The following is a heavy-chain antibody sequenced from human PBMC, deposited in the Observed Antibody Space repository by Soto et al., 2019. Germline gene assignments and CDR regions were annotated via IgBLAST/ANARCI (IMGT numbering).Heavy chain of an antibody. Sequence: ASVKVSCKASGYTFSSYYMHWVRQAPGQGLEWMGIIDPSSGRTNYAQKFQDRVTMTRDTSTNTFYMGLSSLRSEDTAVYYCARAMPTIRGVYFDYWGQGTLDTVSS. V-gene: IGHV1-46*01. CDR1: GYTFSSYY. CDR3: ARAMPTIRGVYFDY. J-gene: IGHJ4*02. CDR2: IDPSSGRT. D-gene: IGHD5-12*01.